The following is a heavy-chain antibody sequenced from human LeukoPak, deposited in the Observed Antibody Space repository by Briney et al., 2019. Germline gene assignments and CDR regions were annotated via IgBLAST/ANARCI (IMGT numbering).Heavy chain of an antibody. J-gene: IGHJ6*03. V-gene: IGHV1-69*13. Sequence: SVKVSCKASGGTFSSYAISWVRQAPGQGLEWMGGIIPVFGTSNYAQKFQGRVTITADESTRTAYMELSSLRSEDTAVYYCARAPNVLRYFDWLLSGPNYYYYMDVWGKGTTVTISS. CDR2: IIPVFGTS. CDR1: GGTFSSYA. D-gene: IGHD3-9*01. CDR3: ARAPNVLRYFDWLLSGPNYYYYMDV.